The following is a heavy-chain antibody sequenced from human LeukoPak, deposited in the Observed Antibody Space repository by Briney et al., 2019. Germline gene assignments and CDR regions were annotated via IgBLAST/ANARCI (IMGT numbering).Heavy chain of an antibody. CDR3: AKCGNLAGITGTTSRYFDY. Sequence: GGSLRLSCAASGFTFSSYAMSWVRQAPGKGLEWVSAISGSGGSTYYADSVKGRFTISRDNSKNTLYLQMNSLRAEDTAVYYCAKCGNLAGITGTTSRYFDYWGQGTLVTVSS. V-gene: IGHV3-23*01. CDR2: ISGSGGST. CDR1: GFTFSSYA. J-gene: IGHJ4*02. D-gene: IGHD1-7*01.